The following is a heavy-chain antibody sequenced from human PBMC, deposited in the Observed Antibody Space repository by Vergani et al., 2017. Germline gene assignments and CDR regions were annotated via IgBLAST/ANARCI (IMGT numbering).Heavy chain of an antibody. CDR3: ARDGAGYDILTGYYSYEYFQH. CDR1: GYTFTSYG. CDR2: ISAYNGNT. J-gene: IGHJ1*01. V-gene: IGHV1-18*04. Sequence: QVQLVQSGAEVKKPGASVKVSCKASGYTFTSYGISWVRQAPGQGLEWMGWISAYNGNTNYAQKLQGRVTITTDTSTSTAYMELRSLRSDDTAVYYCARDGAGYDILTGYYSYEYFQHWGQGTLVTVSS. D-gene: IGHD3-9*01.